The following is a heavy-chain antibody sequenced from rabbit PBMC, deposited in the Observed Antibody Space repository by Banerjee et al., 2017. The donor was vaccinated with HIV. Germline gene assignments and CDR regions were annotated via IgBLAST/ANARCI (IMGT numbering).Heavy chain of an antibody. J-gene: IGHJ4*01. D-gene: IGHD1-1*01. Sequence: QEQLVESGGGLVQPGGSLKLSCKASGFDFSSYGVSWVRQAPGKGLEWIGYIDPVFGSTYYASWVNGRFTISSHNAQNTLYLQLNSLTAADTATYFCVRVGKYASSSGYYIPNFNLWGPGTLVTVS. CDR2: IDPVFGST. CDR1: GFDFSSYG. CDR3: VRVGKYASSSGYYIPNFNL. V-gene: IGHV1S47*01.